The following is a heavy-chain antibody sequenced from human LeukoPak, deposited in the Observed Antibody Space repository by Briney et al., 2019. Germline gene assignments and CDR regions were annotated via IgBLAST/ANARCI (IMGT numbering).Heavy chain of an antibody. V-gene: IGHV4-39*07. CDR2: IYYSGST. CDR1: GGSISSSSYY. J-gene: IGHJ4*02. D-gene: IGHD6-13*01. Sequence: SETLSLTCTVSGGSISSSSYYWGWIRQPPGKGLEWIGSIYYSGSTYYNPSLKSRVTISVDMSKNQFSLRLSSVTAADTAVYYCARKSIATAGRKPYDYWDQGTPVTVSS. CDR3: ARKSIATAGRKPYDY.